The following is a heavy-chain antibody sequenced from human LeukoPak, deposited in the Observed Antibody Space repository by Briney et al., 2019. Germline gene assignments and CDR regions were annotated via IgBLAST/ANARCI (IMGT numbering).Heavy chain of an antibody. D-gene: IGHD7-27*01. CDR2: INHSGIT. J-gene: IGHJ4*02. V-gene: IGHV4-34*01. CDR3: ARLTGYYFDY. CDR1: GGSFSGYY. Sequence: KPSETLSLTCAVHGGSFSGYYWSWIPQPPGKGLEWIGEINHSGITNYNPSLKSRVTISVDTSKNQFSLKLSSVTAADTAVYYCARLTGYYFDYWGQGTLVTVSS.